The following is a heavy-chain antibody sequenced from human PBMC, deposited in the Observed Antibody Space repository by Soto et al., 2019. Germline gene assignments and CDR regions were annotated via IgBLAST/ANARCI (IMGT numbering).Heavy chain of an antibody. D-gene: IGHD3-22*01. Sequence: GGSLRLSCAASGFTFSSYGMHWVRQAPGKGLEWVAVIWYDGSNKYYADSVKGRFSISRDNSKNTLYLQMNSLRAEDTAVYYCASLYDSSGYYPGGFDYWGQGTLVTVSS. J-gene: IGHJ4*02. CDR1: GFTFSSYG. CDR3: ASLYDSSGYYPGGFDY. CDR2: IWYDGSNK. V-gene: IGHV3-33*01.